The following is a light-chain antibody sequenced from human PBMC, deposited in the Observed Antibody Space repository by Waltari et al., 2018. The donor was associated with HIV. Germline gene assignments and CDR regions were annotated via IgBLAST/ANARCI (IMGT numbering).Light chain of an antibody. V-gene: IGLV2-8*01. CDR2: GVN. CDR1: SRAVGADNF. Sequence: QSALTQPPSASGSPGQSVTFSCTGTSRAVGADNFVSWYQQHPGKAPKLIIYGVNRRPSGVPDRFSGSKSGNTASLTVSGLQADDEADYYCSSYAGPNHLLFGGGTKLTVL. CDR3: SSYAGPNHLL. J-gene: IGLJ2*01.